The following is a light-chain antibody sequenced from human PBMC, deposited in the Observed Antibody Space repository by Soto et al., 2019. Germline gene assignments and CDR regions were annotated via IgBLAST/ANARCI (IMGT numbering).Light chain of an antibody. CDR3: QQYGNLYT. Sequence: EIVLTQSPATLSLSPGERATLSCRASQSISRSDLAWYQQKPGQAPRLLIYGASTRATGIPARFSGSGSGTEFTLTISSLQSEDFAVYYCQQYGNLYTFGQGTRLEI. V-gene: IGKV3-15*01. CDR1: QSISRSD. J-gene: IGKJ5*01. CDR2: GAS.